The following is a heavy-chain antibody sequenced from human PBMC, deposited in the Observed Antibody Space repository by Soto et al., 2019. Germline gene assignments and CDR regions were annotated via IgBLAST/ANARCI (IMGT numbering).Heavy chain of an antibody. Sequence: GGSLRLSCAASGFPFSSYAMHWVRQAPGKGLEWVAVISHDGSNKYYADSVKGRFTISRDNSKNTLYLQMNSLRAEDTAVYYCARDHRVQDPHYYYYYGMDVWGQGTTVTVSS. V-gene: IGHV3-30-3*01. J-gene: IGHJ6*02. CDR3: ARDHRVQDPHYYYYYGMDV. CDR1: GFPFSSYA. CDR2: ISHDGSNK.